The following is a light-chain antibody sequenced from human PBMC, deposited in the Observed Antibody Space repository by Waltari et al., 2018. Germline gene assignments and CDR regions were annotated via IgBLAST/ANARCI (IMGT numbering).Light chain of an antibody. CDR1: QSNRSW. CDR3: QQYNSYSYT. J-gene: IGKJ2*01. Sequence: DIQMTQSPSTLSASVGDRVTITRRASQSNRSWLAWYQQKPGKAPKLLLYQASSLESGVPSRFSGSGSGTEFTLTISSLQPDDFATYYCQQYNSYSYTFGQGTKLEIK. V-gene: IGKV1-5*01. CDR2: QAS.